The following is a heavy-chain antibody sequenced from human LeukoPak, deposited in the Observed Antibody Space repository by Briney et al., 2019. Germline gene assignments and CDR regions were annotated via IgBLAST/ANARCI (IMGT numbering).Heavy chain of an antibody. CDR3: ARDSSDSYCSGCSCYSSVFGSDYYYYGMDV. J-gene: IGHJ6*02. V-gene: IGHV3-30*04. D-gene: IGHD2-15*01. CDR2: ISYDGSNK. Sequence: GRSLRLSCAASGFTFSSYAMDWVRQAPGKGLEWVAVISYDGSNKYHADSVKGRFTIHRDNSKNTLYLQMNSLRAEDPAVYYCARDSSDSYCSGCSCYSSVFGSDYYYYGMDVWGQGTTVTVSS. CDR1: GFTFSSYA.